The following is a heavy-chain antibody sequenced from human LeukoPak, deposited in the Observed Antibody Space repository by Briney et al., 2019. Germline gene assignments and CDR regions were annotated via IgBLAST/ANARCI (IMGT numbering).Heavy chain of an antibody. CDR2: ISSSSSYI. J-gene: IGHJ4*02. V-gene: IGHV3-21*01. Sequence: GGSLRLSCAASGFTFSSYSMNWVRQAPGKGLEWVSSISSSSSYIYYADSVKGRFTISRDNAKNSLYLQMNSLRAEDTAVYYCARDPYGYSSSWYFFDYWGQGTLVTVSS. CDR3: ARDPYGYSSSWYFFDY. D-gene: IGHD6-13*01. CDR1: GFTFSSYS.